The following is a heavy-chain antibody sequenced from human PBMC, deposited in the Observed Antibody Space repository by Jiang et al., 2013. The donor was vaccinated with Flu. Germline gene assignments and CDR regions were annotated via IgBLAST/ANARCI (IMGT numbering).Heavy chain of an antibody. J-gene: IGHJ4*02. CDR2: SYT. CDR3: VRLRPRIRDFDY. D-gene: IGHD1-14*01. V-gene: IGHV3-11*06. Sequence: SYTNYADSVKGRFTISRDNAKNSLYLQMNSLRAEDTAVYYCVRLRPRIRDFDYWGQ.